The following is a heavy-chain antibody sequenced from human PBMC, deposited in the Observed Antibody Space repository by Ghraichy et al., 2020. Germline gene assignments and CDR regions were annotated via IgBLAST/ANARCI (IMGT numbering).Heavy chain of an antibody. CDR3: AKDRGPMTSSWYVPFDY. CDR2: IGASGGST. Sequence: LSLTCAASKFTFSNYAMSWVRQAPGQGLEWVSTIGASGGSTYYADSVKGRFTISRDNSKNTLYLQMNSLRAEDTAVYYCAKDRGPMTSSWYVPFDYWGQGTLVTVSS. CDR1: KFTFSNYA. V-gene: IGHV3-23*01. D-gene: IGHD6-13*01. J-gene: IGHJ4*02.